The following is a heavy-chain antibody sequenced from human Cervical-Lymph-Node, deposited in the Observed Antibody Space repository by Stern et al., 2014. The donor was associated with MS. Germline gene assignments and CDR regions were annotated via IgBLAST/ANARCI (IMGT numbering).Heavy chain of an antibody. CDR2: INPYSGAT. D-gene: IGHD2-2*01. CDR1: GYTFTGYY. Sequence: QVQLMQSGPEVKKPGASVKVSCKASGYTFTGYYLHWVRQAPGQGLEWMGWINPYSGATNYAQNSQGRVTMTRDTSISTGYMELSRLRSDDTGVYYCARGGAVVPAAMQNYWGQGTLVTVSS. CDR3: ARGGAVVPAAMQNY. V-gene: IGHV1-2*02. J-gene: IGHJ4*02.